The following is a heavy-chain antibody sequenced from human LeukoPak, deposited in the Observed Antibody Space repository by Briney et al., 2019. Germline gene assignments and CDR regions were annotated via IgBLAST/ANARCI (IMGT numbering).Heavy chain of an antibody. J-gene: IGHJ4*02. CDR1: GDSISITNYY. CDR3: ASAPRRSSIAGLDS. V-gene: IGHV4-39*01. CDR2: IYYSGSA. Sequence: SETLSLTCTVSGDSISITNYYWGWIRQPPGKGLEWIGSIYYSGSAYYNPSLKSRVTISLDTSKNQFSLKLTSVTAADTAVFYCASAPRRSSIAGLDSWGQGTLVTVSS. D-gene: IGHD6-13*01.